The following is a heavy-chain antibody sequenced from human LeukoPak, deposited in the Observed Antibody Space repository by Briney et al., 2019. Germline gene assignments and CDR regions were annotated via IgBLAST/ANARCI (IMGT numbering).Heavy chain of an antibody. CDR2: INGDGSST. CDR3: ARRYSGSDY. CDR1: GFTFRSYW. J-gene: IGHJ4*02. V-gene: IGHV3-74*01. D-gene: IGHD1-26*01. Sequence: SGGSLRLSCAASGFTFRSYWMHWVRQAPGKGLVWVSRINGDGSSTSYEDSVKGRFTISRDNAKNTLYLQMNSLRAEDTAVYYCARRYSGSDYWGQGTLVTVSS.